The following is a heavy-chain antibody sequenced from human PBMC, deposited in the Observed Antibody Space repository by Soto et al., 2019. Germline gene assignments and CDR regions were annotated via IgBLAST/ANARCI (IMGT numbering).Heavy chain of an antibody. Sequence: SETLSLTCTVSGDSITSYNWNWLRQPPGKALEWIGYVYSSGSTNYNPSLKSRVTISVDTSRNQFSLKLSSVTAADTAAYYCARLWGYYNDYWGQETLVTVSS. V-gene: IGHV4-59*08. CDR1: GDSITSYN. CDR3: ARLWGYYNDY. D-gene: IGHD3-22*01. J-gene: IGHJ4*02. CDR2: VYSSGST.